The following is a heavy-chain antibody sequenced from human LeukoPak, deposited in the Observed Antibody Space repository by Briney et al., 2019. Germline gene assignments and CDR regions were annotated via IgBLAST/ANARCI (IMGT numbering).Heavy chain of an antibody. Sequence: ASVKASCKASGYTFTGYYMHWVRQAPGQGLEWMGRINPNSGGTNYAQKFQGRVTMTRDTSISTAYMELSRLRSDDTAVYYCARDIGRRYYDSSGLVDYWGQGTLVTVSS. CDR2: INPNSGGT. CDR1: GYTFTGYY. J-gene: IGHJ4*02. D-gene: IGHD3-22*01. CDR3: ARDIGRRYYDSSGLVDY. V-gene: IGHV1-2*06.